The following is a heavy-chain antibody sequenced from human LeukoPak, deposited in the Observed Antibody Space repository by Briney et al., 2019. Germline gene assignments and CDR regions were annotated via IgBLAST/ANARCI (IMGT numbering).Heavy chain of an antibody. CDR3: AREAPFGRGGTFDY. D-gene: IGHD3-10*01. CDR2: MSPHNDYT. J-gene: IGHJ4*02. V-gene: IGHV1-8*03. CDR1: GYTFTTYD. Sequence: ASVKVSCKASGYTFTTYDINWVRQATGQRPEWMGWMSPHNDYTGYAQKFQGRVTFSRNTSISTAYMELSSLKSEDTAVYYCAREAPFGRGGTFDYWGQGSLVTVSS.